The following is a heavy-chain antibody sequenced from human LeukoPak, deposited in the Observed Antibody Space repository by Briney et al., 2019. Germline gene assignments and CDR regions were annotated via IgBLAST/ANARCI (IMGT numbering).Heavy chain of an antibody. D-gene: IGHD2-15*01. J-gene: IGHJ5*02. V-gene: IGHV4-61*02. CDR1: GDSISSGDYY. CDR3: ARDPGGHCDGHSCWGSRIDP. CDR2: ISSSGST. Sequence: SETLSLTCTVSGDSISSGDYYWSWIRQPAGKGLEWIGRISSSGSTNYNPSLKSRLTISIDTSKKQFSLKLTSVTAADTAVYYCARDPGGHCDGHSCWGSRIDPWGQGTLVTVSS.